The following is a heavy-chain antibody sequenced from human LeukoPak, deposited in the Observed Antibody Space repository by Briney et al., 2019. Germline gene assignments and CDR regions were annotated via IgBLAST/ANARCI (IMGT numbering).Heavy chain of an antibody. J-gene: IGHJ4*02. Sequence: GGSLRLSCEASGFTFSSYWMNWVRQAPGKGLEWVANIKQDGSEQYYVDSVKGRFTISRDNAKNLLYLQMNSLRAEDTAVYYCARPFSHSSGWYYDYWGQGTLVTVSS. V-gene: IGHV3-7*01. D-gene: IGHD6-19*01. CDR3: ARPFSHSSGWYYDY. CDR2: IKQDGSEQ. CDR1: GFTFSSYW.